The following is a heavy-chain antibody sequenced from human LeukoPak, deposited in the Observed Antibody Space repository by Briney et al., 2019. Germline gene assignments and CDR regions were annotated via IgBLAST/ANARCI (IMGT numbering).Heavy chain of an antibody. Sequence: GGSLRLSCAASGLTFSSYWMNWARQAPGKGLEWVASINHNGNVNYYVDSVKGRFTISRDNAKNSLYLQMSNLRAEDTAVYFCARDFTNYDFWSGYYYYGMDVWGQGTTVTVSS. CDR2: INHNGNVN. D-gene: IGHD3-3*01. CDR1: GLTFSSYW. V-gene: IGHV3-7*03. CDR3: ARDFTNYDFWSGYYYYGMDV. J-gene: IGHJ6*02.